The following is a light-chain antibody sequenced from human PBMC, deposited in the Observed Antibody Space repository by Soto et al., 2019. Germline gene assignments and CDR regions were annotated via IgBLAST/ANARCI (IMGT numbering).Light chain of an antibody. J-gene: IGLJ2*01. CDR1: SSNIGAGYD. CDR3: QSSDSSLSGVV. CDR2: GNS. V-gene: IGLV1-40*01. Sequence: QPVLTQPPSVSGAPGQRVTISCTGSSSNIGAGYDVHWYQQLPGTAPKLLIYGNSNRPSGVPDRFSGSKSGTSASLAIPGLQAEDEADYYCQSSDSSLSGVVFGGGTKLTVL.